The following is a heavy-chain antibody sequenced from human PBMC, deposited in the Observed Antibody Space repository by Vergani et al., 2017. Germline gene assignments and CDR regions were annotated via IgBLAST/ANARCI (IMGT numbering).Heavy chain of an antibody. CDR1: GFTFSSYA. V-gene: IGHV3-23*01. J-gene: IGHJ6*03. Sequence: EVQLLESGGGLVQPGGSLRLSCAASGFTFSSYAMSWVRQAPGKGLEWVSAISGSGGSTYYADSVKGRFTISRDNSKNTLYLQMNSLRAEDTAVYYCAKAADTILGYYYYYMDVWGKGTTVTVSS. CDR3: AKAADTILGYYYYYMDV. CDR2: ISGSGGST. D-gene: IGHD3-3*01.